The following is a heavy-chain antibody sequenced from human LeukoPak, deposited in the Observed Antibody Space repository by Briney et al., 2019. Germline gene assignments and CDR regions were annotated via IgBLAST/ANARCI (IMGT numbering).Heavy chain of an antibody. J-gene: IGHJ6*02. CDR1: DGSIIPYY. V-gene: IGHV4-59*01. CDR2: VYDSGNTKYT. D-gene: IGHD5-12*01. CDR3: ARELGSGYGYGMDV. Sequence: SETLSLTCTVSDGSIIPYYWSRIRQPPGKGLEWIGWVYDSGNTKYTKYNSSLTSRVTISLDTSKKQFSLEVTSVTAADTALYYCARELGSGYGYGMDVWGQGTTVTVSS.